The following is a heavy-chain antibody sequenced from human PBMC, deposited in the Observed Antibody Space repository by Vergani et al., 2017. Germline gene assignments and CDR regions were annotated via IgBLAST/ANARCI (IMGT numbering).Heavy chain of an antibody. J-gene: IGHJ4*02. V-gene: IGHV3-21*01. D-gene: IGHD2-2*02. CDR1: GFTFSSYS. CDR3: VSDRGLGAGGRCYTEACDY. Sequence: EVQLVESGGGLVKPGESLRLACAASGFTFSSYSMNWVRQTPGKGLEWVASISRSSDYISYADSVKGRFTISRDIAKNTLYLQVRSLRLEDTGVYHCVSDRGLGAGGRCYTEACDYWGQGTPVTVSS. CDR2: ISRSSDYI.